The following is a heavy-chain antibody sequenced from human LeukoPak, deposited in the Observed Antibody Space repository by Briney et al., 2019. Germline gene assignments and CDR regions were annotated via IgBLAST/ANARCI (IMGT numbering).Heavy chain of an antibody. J-gene: IGHJ3*02. V-gene: IGHV4-39*07. D-gene: IGHD2-21*02. CDR1: GGSISSANYY. Sequence: ASETLSLTCTVSGGSISSANYYWGWIRQPPGKGLEWIGSVYNSGSTYYNPSLKSRVIVSLAMSQNQFSLRLTSVTAADTAVYYCAGRNVVTAAFDIWGQGTMVTVSS. CDR3: AGRNVVTAAFDI. CDR2: VYNSGST.